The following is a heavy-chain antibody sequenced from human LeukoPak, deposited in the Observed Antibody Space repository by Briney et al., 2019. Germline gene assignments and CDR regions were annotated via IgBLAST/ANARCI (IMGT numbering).Heavy chain of an antibody. Sequence: ASVKVSCKDSGYTFTSYGISWVRQAPGQGLEWMGWISAYNGNTNYAQKLQGRVTMTTDTSTSTAYMELRSLRSDDTAVYYCARGLNYVWGSYRWEPPYYFDYWGQGTLVTVSS. J-gene: IGHJ4*02. D-gene: IGHD3-16*02. V-gene: IGHV1-18*01. CDR3: ARGLNYVWGSYRWEPPYYFDY. CDR2: ISAYNGNT. CDR1: GYTFTSYG.